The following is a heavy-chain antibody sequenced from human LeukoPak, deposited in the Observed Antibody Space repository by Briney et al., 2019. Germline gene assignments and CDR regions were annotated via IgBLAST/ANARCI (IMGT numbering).Heavy chain of an antibody. Sequence: DSLKGRFTISRDNAKDSLYLQMNSLRAEDTAVYYCARDLRDWFDPWGQGTLVTVSS. V-gene: IGHV3-7*01. J-gene: IGHJ5*02. CDR3: ARDLRDWFDP.